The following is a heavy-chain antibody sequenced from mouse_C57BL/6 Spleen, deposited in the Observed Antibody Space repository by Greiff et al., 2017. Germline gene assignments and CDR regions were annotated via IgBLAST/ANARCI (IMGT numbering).Heavy chain of an antibody. J-gene: IGHJ2*01. CDR2: ISSGSSTI. Sequence: EVQRVEPGGGLVKPGGSLKLSCAASGFTFSDYGMHWVRQAPEKGLEWVAYISSGSSTIYYADTVKGRFTISRDNAKNTLFLQMTSLRSEDTAMYYCARTVFYYFDYWGQGTTLTVSS. CDR3: ARTVFYYFDY. CDR1: GFTFSDYG. V-gene: IGHV5-17*01.